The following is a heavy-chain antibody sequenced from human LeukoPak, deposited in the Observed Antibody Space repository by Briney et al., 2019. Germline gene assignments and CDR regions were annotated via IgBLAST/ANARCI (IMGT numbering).Heavy chain of an antibody. V-gene: IGHV3-30*18. J-gene: IGHJ4*02. Sequence: PGGSLRLSCAVSGFNFRDHWMDWVRQAPGKGLEWVAVISYDGSNKYYADSVKGRFTISRDNSKNTLYLQMNSLRAEDTAVYYCAKDSYGSGSFTDWGQGTLVTVSS. CDR3: AKDSYGSGSFTD. CDR2: ISYDGSNK. CDR1: GFNFRDHW. D-gene: IGHD3-10*01.